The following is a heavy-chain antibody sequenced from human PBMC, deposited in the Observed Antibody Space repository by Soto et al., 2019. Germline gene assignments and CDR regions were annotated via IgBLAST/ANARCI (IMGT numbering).Heavy chain of an antibody. CDR3: GKAGGSELRYFDWPEVGV. J-gene: IGHJ4*02. CDR1: GFSFFNYE. D-gene: IGHD3-9*01. V-gene: IGHV3-30*18. Sequence: QVHVVESGGGVVQPGTSLTLSCTASGFSFFNYEFAWIRQAPGKGLEWVAVVKYDSSDKYYADSVKGRFTISRDNSKNTVYLQMDSLQHNDSALYYCGKAGGSELRYFDWPEVGVWGQGTLVTVSS. CDR2: VKYDSSDK.